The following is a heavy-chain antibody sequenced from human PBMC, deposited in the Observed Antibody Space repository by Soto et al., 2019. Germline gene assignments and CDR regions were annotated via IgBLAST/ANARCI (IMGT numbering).Heavy chain of an antibody. CDR1: GFTFSDYY. CDR2: ISSSSSYT. V-gene: IGHV3-11*06. J-gene: IGHJ6*02. Sequence: PGGSLRLSCAASGFTFSDYYMSWIRQAPGKGLEWVSYISSSSSYTNYADSVKGRFTISRDNAKNSLYLQMNSLRAEDTAVYYCARSPPGPDGSDYYYYGMDVWGQGTTVTVSS. CDR3: ARSPPGPDGSDYYYYGMDV. D-gene: IGHD3-16*01.